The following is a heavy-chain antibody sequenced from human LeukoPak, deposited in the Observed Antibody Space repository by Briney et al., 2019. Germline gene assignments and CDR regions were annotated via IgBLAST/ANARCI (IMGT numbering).Heavy chain of an antibody. D-gene: IGHD6-19*01. V-gene: IGHV3-74*01. CDR2: INGDGSST. CDR3: ARGFDSSGWDFDY. J-gene: IGHJ4*02. CDR1: GFSFSSYW. Sequence: PGGSMRPSCAVDGFSFSSYWMHWVSQAAGKGLVWVSRINGDGSSTNYADSVKGRFTSSRDNAKNTRYLQMNSLRAEVTAVYYCARGFDSSGWDFDYWGQGTLVTVSS.